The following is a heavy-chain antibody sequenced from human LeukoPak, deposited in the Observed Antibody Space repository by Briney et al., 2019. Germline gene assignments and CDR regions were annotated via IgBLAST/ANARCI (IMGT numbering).Heavy chain of an antibody. CDR3: ARTHRPGIAAAGMEGIDY. CDR2: ISAYNGNT. CDR1: GYTFTSYG. D-gene: IGHD6-13*01. Sequence: GASVKVSCKASGYTFTSYGISWVRQAPGQGLEWMGWISAYNGNTNYAQKLQGRVTMTTDTSTSTAYMELRSLRSDDTAVYYCARTHRPGIAAAGMEGIDYWGQGTLVTVSS. V-gene: IGHV1-18*01. J-gene: IGHJ4*02.